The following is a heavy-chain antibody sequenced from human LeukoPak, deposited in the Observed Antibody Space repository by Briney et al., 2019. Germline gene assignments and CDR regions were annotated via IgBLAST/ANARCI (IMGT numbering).Heavy chain of an antibody. J-gene: IGHJ4*02. CDR1: GXTFSSYG. CDR2: ISRTSGTI. CDR3: ARAMIWGVIPHFDY. D-gene: IGHD3-10*01. Sequence: GRSLRLSCAASGXTFSSYGMHWVRQAPGKGLEWVSYISRTSGTIYYADSVKGRFSSSRDNAKNSLYVQMNSLRDEDTAVYYCARAMIWGVIPHFDYWGQGTLVTVSS. V-gene: IGHV3-48*02.